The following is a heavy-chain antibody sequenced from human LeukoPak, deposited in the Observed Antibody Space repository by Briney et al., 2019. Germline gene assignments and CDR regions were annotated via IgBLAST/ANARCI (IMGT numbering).Heavy chain of an antibody. CDR2: INPNSGGT. Sequence: ASVKVSCKASGYTFTGYYMHWVRQAPGQGLEWMGWINPNSGGTNHAQKFQGRVTMTRDTSISTAYMELSRLRSDDTAVYYCARESIAAAPDYWGQGNLVTVSS. D-gene: IGHD6-13*01. V-gene: IGHV1-2*02. CDR1: GYTFTGYY. CDR3: ARESIAAAPDY. J-gene: IGHJ4*02.